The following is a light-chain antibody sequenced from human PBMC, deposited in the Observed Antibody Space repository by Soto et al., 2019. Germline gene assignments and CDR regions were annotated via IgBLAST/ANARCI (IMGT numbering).Light chain of an antibody. CDR3: SSYAGIYVYV. Sequence: QSVLTQPPSASGSPGQSVTISCTGTSSDAGGYNFVSWYQQHPGKAPKLMIYEVTKRPSGVPDRFSGSKSGNTASLTVSGLQAEDEADYYCSSYAGIYVYVFGTGTKVTVL. CDR1: SSDAGGYNF. J-gene: IGLJ1*01. V-gene: IGLV2-8*01. CDR2: EVT.